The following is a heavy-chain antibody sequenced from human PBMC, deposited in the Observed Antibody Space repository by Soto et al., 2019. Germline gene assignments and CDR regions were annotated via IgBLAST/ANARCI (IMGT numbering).Heavy chain of an antibody. CDR3: ATRGPDTSTYYGTGKYWYFDL. J-gene: IGHJ2*01. V-gene: IGHV1-46*01. Sequence: ASVKVSCKASDYYIHWVRQTPGQGLEWMGIINPSGGSTYSQMFQGRVTMTRDTSTNTVYMELSSLRSEDTAVYYCATRGPDTSTYYGTGKYWYFDLWGRGTLVTVSS. CDR2: INPSGGST. D-gene: IGHD3-22*01. CDR1: DYY.